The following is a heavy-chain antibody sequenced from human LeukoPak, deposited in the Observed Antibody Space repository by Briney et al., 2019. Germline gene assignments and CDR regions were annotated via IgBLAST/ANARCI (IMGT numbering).Heavy chain of an antibody. CDR3: ARGYSSSWRWAPRWVEFDY. J-gene: IGHJ4*02. CDR1: GFTFSSYG. CDR2: IHHDGSNK. V-gene: IGHV3-30*02. D-gene: IGHD6-13*01. Sequence: GGSLRLSCAASGFTFSSYGMHWVRQAPGKGLDWVAFIHHDGSNKYYADSVKGRFTISRDNAKNSLYLQMNSLRAEDTALYYCARGYSSSWRWAPRWVEFDYWGQGTLVTVSS.